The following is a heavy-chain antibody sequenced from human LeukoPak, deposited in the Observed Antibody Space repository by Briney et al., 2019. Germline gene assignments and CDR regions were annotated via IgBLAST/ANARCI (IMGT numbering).Heavy chain of an antibody. V-gene: IGHV4-61*02. CDR2: IYTSGST. D-gene: IGHD3-22*01. CDR3: TGLDDTSGYHWRNSVAFDI. CDR1: GGSISSGSYY. J-gene: IGHJ3*02. Sequence: SETLSLTCTVSGGSISSGSYYWSWIRQPAGKGLEWIGRIYTSGSTNYNPSLKSRVTISVDTSKNQFSLKLSSVTAADTAVYYCTGLDDTSGYHWRNSVAFDIWGQGTMVTVSS.